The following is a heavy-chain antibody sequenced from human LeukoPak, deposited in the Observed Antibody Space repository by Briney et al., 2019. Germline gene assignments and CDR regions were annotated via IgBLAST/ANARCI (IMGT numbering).Heavy chain of an antibody. V-gene: IGHV1-2*02. CDR1: GYTFTGYY. CDR3: ARLGGLVGETEDY. D-gene: IGHD1-26*01. J-gene: IGHJ4*02. Sequence: ASVKVSCKASGYTFTGYYMHWVRQAPGQGLEWMGWINPNSGGTNYAQKFQGGVTMTRDTSISTAYMELSRLRSDDTAVYYCARLGGLVGETEDYWGQGTLVTVSS. CDR2: INPNSGGT.